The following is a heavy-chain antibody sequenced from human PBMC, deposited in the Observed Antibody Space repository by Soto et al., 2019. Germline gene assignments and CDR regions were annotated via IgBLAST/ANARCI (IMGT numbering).Heavy chain of an antibody. CDR3: ARMMGAPLVDF. D-gene: IGHD1-26*01. CDR2: IYHSGST. J-gene: IGHJ4*02. V-gene: IGHV4-4*02. Sequence: HVRLQESGPGLVRPSGTLSLTCAVSGASISSTTSNNWWSWVRQPPGKGLEWIGEIYHSGSTNYTPSLKSRVTMSVYQSTNQFSLELTSVTAADTALYYCARMMGAPLVDFWGQGTLVIVSS. CDR1: GASISSTTSNNW.